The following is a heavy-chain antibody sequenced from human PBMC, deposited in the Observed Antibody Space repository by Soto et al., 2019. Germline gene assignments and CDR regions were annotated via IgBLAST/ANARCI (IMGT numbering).Heavy chain of an antibody. CDR2: FDPEDGET. CDR1: GYTLTELS. V-gene: IGHV1-24*01. D-gene: IGHD6-13*01. CDR3: ATCLLLDSSSWYGNYDY. Sequence: GASVKVSCKVSGYTLTELSMHWVRQAPGKGLEWMGGFDPEDGETIYAQKFQGRVTMTEDTSTDTAYMELSSLRSEDTAVYYCATCLLLDSSSWYGNYDYWGQGTLVTVSS. J-gene: IGHJ4*02.